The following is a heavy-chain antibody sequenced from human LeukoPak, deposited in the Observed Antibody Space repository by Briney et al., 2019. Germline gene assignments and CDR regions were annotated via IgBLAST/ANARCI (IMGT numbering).Heavy chain of an antibody. J-gene: IGHJ4*02. V-gene: IGHV3-23*01. D-gene: IGHD3-22*01. Sequence: GGSLRLSCAASGFTFSNYAMSWVRQAPGKGLEWVSAISGSGGSTYYADSVKGRFTISRDNSKNTLYLQMNSLRAEDTAVYYCARDRYYYDSSGSEPHFDYWGQGTLVTVSS. CDR1: GFTFSNYA. CDR3: ARDRYYYDSSGSEPHFDY. CDR2: ISGSGGST.